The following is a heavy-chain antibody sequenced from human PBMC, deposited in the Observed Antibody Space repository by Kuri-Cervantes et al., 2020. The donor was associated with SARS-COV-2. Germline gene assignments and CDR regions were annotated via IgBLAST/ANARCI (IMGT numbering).Heavy chain of an antibody. CDR1: GFTFSGSA. V-gene: IGHV3-73*01. J-gene: IGHJ4*02. Sequence: GESLKISCAASGFTFSGSAMHWVRQASGKGLEWVGRIRSKANSYATAYAASVKGRFTISRDNSKNTLYLQMNSLRAEDTAVYYCAKGDGSGSYYLFDYWGQGTLVTVSS. CDR3: AKGDGSGSYYLFDY. CDR2: IRSKANSYAT. D-gene: IGHD3-10*01.